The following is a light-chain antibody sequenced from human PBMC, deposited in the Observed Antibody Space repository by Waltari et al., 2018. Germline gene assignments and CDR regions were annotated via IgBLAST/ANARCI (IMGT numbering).Light chain of an antibody. CDR3: QQSYSTPLS. J-gene: IGKJ4*01. V-gene: IGKV1-39*01. Sequence: DIQMTQSPSSLSASVGDRVTITCRASQSISTYLNWYQQKPGKAPKSLIYGASSLQSGVPSRLSGSGSGTDFTLTISSLHPEDFATYYCQQSYSTPLSFGGGTKVEIK. CDR2: GAS. CDR1: QSISTY.